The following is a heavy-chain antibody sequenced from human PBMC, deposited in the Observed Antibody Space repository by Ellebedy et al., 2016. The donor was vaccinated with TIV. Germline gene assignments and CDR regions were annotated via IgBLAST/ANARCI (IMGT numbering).Heavy chain of an antibody. J-gene: IGHJ4*02. D-gene: IGHD2-2*02. Sequence: AASVKVSCKASGHSFTSYGISWVRQAPGEGLEWMGWISAYNGNTLHIEKFQGRVTMTTDTSTNTAYMELRSLRSDDTAVYFCARSLYCGDFPFDSWGQGTLVTVSS. CDR2: ISAYNGNT. V-gene: IGHV1-18*04. CDR3: ARSLYCGDFPFDS. CDR1: GHSFTSYG.